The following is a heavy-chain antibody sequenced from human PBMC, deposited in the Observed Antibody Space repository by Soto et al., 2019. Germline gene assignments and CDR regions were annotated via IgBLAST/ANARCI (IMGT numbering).Heavy chain of an antibody. V-gene: IGHV1-69*12. D-gene: IGHD5-18*01. J-gene: IGHJ6*02. Sequence: QVQLVQSGAEVKKPGSSVKVSCKASGGTFSSYAISWVRQAPGQGLEWMGGIIPIFGTANYAEKFQRRVTITAIESTGSAFVELSRQRSEDTAGYYWAMDEVDTAMPYGMLAWGQGITVTVSS. CDR2: IIPIFGTA. CDR1: GGTFSSYA. CDR3: AMDEVDTAMPYGMLA.